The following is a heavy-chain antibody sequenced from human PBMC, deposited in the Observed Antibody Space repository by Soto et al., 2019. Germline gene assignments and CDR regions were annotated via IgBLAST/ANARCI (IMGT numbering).Heavy chain of an antibody. Sequence: GGSLRLSCAASGFTFSSYSMNWVRQAPGKGLEWVSYISSSSSTIYYADSVKGRFTISRDNAKNSLYLQMNSLRAEDTAVYYCARETGRGLKGHQLLFLPPPADIWGQGTLVTVSS. V-gene: IGHV3-48*01. D-gene: IGHD2-2*01. J-gene: IGHJ4*02. CDR2: ISSSSSTI. CDR1: GFTFSSYS. CDR3: ARETGRGLKGHQLLFLPPPADI.